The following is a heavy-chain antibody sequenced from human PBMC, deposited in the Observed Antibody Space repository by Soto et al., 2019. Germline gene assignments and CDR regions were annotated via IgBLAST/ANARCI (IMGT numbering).Heavy chain of an antibody. Sequence: GGSLRLSCAASGFTFSSYGMHWVRQAPGKGLEWVALISYDGSNKYYADSVKGRFTISRDNSKNTLYLQMHSLRAEDTAVYCCAKGGSNYVPIDYWGQGTLVTVSS. V-gene: IGHV3-30*18. J-gene: IGHJ4*02. CDR2: ISYDGSNK. D-gene: IGHD4-4*01. CDR1: GFTFSSYG. CDR3: AKGGSNYVPIDY.